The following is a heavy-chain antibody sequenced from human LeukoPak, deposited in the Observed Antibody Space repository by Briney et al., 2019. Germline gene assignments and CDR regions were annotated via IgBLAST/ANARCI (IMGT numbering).Heavy chain of an antibody. Sequence: SQTLSLTCTVSSGSISSSGYYCSWIRQHPGKGLEGIGCIYYSGSTYYNPSLKSRVTISVDTSKNQFSLSLSSVTAADTAVYYCARNADMYYYVDNWGQGTLVTVSS. D-gene: IGHD3-10*01. V-gene: IGHV4-31*03. J-gene: IGHJ4*02. CDR3: ARNADMYYYVDN. CDR2: IYYSGST. CDR1: SGSISSSGYY.